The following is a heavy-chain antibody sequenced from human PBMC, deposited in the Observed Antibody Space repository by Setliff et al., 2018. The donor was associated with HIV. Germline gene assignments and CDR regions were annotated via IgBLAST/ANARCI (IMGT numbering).Heavy chain of an antibody. CDR3: ARRNDHYYEGNFDS. J-gene: IGHJ4*02. CDR1: GGSINSHH. D-gene: IGHD3-3*01. CDR2: TYYTGST. Sequence: SETLSLTCTVSGGSINSHHWNWIRQPPGKELEWIGSTYYTGSTAYNPSLKSRVTISLDTSKTHFSLKLSSVTAADTAVYYCARRNDHYYEGNFDSWGQGRLVTVSS. V-gene: IGHV4-59*11.